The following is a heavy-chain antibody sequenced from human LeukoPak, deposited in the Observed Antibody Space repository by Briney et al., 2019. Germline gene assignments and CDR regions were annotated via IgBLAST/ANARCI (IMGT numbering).Heavy chain of an antibody. V-gene: IGHV4-34*01. CDR3: ARRTYYYGSGSYPPPNWFDP. CDR1: GGSFSGYY. J-gene: IGHJ5*02. CDR2: INHSGST. D-gene: IGHD3-10*01. Sequence: SETLSLACAVYGGSFSGYYWSWIRQPPGKGLEWMGEINHSGSTNYNPSLKSRVTISVDTSKNQFSLKLSSVTAADTAVYYCARRTYYYGSGSYPPPNWFDPWGQGTLVTVSS.